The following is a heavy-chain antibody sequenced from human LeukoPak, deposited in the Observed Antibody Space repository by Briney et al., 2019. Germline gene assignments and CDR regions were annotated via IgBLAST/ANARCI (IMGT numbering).Heavy chain of an antibody. CDR2: LYYSGST. CDR3: ANVDMGALN. V-gene: IGHV4-39*07. D-gene: IGHD5-12*01. CDR1: GVSISSSSYY. J-gene: IGHJ4*02. Sequence: SETLSLTCTVSGVSISSSSYYWGWIRQTPGKGLEWIGSLYYSGSTFYNPSLQSRVTLSVDTSKNQFSLKLSSVTAADTAVYYCANVDMGALNWGQGTLVTVSS.